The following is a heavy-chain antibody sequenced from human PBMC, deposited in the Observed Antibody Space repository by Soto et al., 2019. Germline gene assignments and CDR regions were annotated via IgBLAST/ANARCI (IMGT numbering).Heavy chain of an antibody. CDR3: AGQSTACSVEVDY. J-gene: IGHJ4*02. Sequence: PSESLWLTCAVCRGSISGSSFYWGWIRQPPEQGLESIGSIHYSGSTYYNPSLKSRVTMSVDTSKNQYSLKLTSVTAADTAVYYCAGQSTACSVEVDYWRRGTLVAVSS. CDR1: RGSISGSSFY. V-gene: IGHV4-39*01. CDR2: IHYSGST. D-gene: IGHD6-19*01.